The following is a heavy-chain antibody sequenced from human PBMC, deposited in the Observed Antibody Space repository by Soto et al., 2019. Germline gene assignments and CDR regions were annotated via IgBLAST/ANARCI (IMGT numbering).Heavy chain of an antibody. J-gene: IGHJ3*02. Sequence: GGSLRLSCAASGFTFSSYWMSWVRQAPGKGLEWVANIKQDGSEKYYVDSVKGRFTISRDNAKNSLYLQMNSLRAEDTAVYYCARVNVVVPAAMRAFDIWGQGTMVTVSS. D-gene: IGHD2-2*01. CDR3: ARVNVVVPAAMRAFDI. CDR1: GFTFSSYW. V-gene: IGHV3-7*01. CDR2: IKQDGSEK.